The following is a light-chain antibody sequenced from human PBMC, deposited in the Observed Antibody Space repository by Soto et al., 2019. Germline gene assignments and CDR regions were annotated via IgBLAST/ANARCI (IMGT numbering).Light chain of an antibody. Sequence: DIHMTRSPSSVSASVGHIFTITCRASQDLTYWLAWYQQRPGKAPKCLIYAASILQSGVPSRLRGSGSGTNLTLTITSMQHEDSATYFCQQAKSFTLTFGHGTRLEI. CDR1: QDLTYW. J-gene: IGKJ5*01. CDR2: AAS. CDR3: QQAKSFTLT. V-gene: IGKV1-12*01.